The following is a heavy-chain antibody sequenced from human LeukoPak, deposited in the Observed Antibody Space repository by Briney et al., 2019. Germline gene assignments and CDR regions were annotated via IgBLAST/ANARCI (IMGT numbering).Heavy chain of an antibody. Sequence: QPGGSLRLSCAASGFTFSTYAMHWIRQAPGMGLQYVSAITSNGGSAYYADSVKGRFTISRDNSKNTLYLQMGSLRLEDTAVYYCGRAPPGDDDLYGPDHFCGQGTLVTVSS. CDR2: ITSNGGSA. CDR3: GRAPPGDDDLYGPDHF. CDR1: GFTFSTYA. J-gene: IGHJ4*02. D-gene: IGHD4-17*01. V-gene: IGHV3-64*02.